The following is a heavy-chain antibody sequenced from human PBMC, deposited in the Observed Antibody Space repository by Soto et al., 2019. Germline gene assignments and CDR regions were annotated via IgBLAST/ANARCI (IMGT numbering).Heavy chain of an antibody. J-gene: IGHJ6*02. CDR1: GFTFSSYW. V-gene: IGHV3-74*01. D-gene: IGHD6-6*01. Sequence: EVQLVESGGGLVQPGGSLRLSCAASGFTFSSYWMHWVRQAPGKGLVWVSRINSDGSSTSYADSVKGRFTISRDNAKNTLYLQMNSLRAEDTAVYYCARGGAARPHLQYYSYGMDVWGQGTTVTVSS. CDR2: INSDGSST. CDR3: ARGGAARPHLQYYSYGMDV.